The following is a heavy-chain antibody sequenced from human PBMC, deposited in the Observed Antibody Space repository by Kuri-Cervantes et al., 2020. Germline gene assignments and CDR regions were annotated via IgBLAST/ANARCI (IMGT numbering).Heavy chain of an antibody. V-gene: IGHV3-30-3*01. D-gene: IGHD3-3*01. J-gene: IGHJ5*02. CDR3: ASERVVYYDFWSGFLGKNWFDP. CDR2: ISYDGSNK. CDR1: GFTFSSYA. Sequence: GGSLRLSCAASGFTFSSYAMHWVRQAPGKGLEWVAVISYDGSNKYYADSVKGRFTISRDNSKNTLYLQMNSLRAEDTAVYYCASERVVYYDFWSGFLGKNWFDPWGQGTLVTVSS.